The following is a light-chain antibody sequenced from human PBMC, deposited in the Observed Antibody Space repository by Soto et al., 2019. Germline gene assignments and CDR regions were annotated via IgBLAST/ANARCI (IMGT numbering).Light chain of an antibody. V-gene: IGKV4-1*01. J-gene: IGKJ5*01. Sequence: DIVLTQSPDSLAVSLGERVTINCKSSQSVLFSSNNENYLAWYQQKPGQPPKLLIFWASTRASGVPDRFTGSGSGTDFTLTISSLQAEDVAVYYCQQYYSTPDTFGQGTRLEIK. CDR1: QSVLFSSNNENY. CDR2: WAS. CDR3: QQYYSTPDT.